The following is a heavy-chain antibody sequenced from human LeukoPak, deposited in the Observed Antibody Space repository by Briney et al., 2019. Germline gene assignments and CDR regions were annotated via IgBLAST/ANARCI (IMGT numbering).Heavy chain of an antibody. Sequence: PSETLSLTCTVSGGSISSSSYYWGWIRQPPGKGLEWIGSSYYSGSTYYNPSLKSRVTISVDTSKNQFSLKLSSVTAADTAVYYCARHEELLRNFDYWGQGTLVTVSS. CDR1: GGSISSSSYY. CDR2: SYYSGST. J-gene: IGHJ4*02. CDR3: ARHEELLRNFDY. V-gene: IGHV4-39*01. D-gene: IGHD1-26*01.